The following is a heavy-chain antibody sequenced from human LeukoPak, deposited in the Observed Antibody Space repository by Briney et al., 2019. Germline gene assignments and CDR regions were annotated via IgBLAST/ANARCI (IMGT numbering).Heavy chain of an antibody. Sequence: SETLSLTCTVSGGSISSSSYYWGWIRQPPGKGLEWIGSIYYSGSTYYNPSLKSRVTISVDTSKNQFSLKLSSVTAADTAVYYCASNFAISAGSACDVWGQGTMVTVSS. CDR3: ASNFAISAGSACDV. V-gene: IGHV4-39*07. J-gene: IGHJ3*01. D-gene: IGHD1-14*01. CDR2: IYYSGST. CDR1: GGSISSSSYY.